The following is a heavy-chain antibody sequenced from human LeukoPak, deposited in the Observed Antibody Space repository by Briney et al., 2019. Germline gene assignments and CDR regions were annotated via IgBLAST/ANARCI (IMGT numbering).Heavy chain of an antibody. Sequence: SETLSLTCTVSGGSISSYYWSWIRQPPGKGLEWIGYIYYSGSTNYNPSLKSRVTVSVDTSKNQFSLKLTSVTAADTAVYYCARTTEGGYTYGYFYYYYMDVWGKGTTVTIPS. CDR1: GGSISSYY. J-gene: IGHJ6*03. CDR3: ARTTEGGYTYGYFYYYYMDV. D-gene: IGHD5-18*01. CDR2: IYYSGST. V-gene: IGHV4-59*01.